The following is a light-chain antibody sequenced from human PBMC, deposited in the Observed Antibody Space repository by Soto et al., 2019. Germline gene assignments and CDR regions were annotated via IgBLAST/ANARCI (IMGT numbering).Light chain of an antibody. CDR2: EVS. CDR1: QSLLHITGETF. CDR3: MQSTQLPPT. J-gene: IGKJ5*01. Sequence: DVVMTQTPLSLSVAPGQPASISCKSSQSLLHITGETFLFWYLQKPGQSPQLLIYEVSTRVSGVPDSFSGSGSGTDFTLEINRVETDDVGIYYCMQSTQLPPTFGQGTRLGIE. V-gene: IGKV2D-29*02.